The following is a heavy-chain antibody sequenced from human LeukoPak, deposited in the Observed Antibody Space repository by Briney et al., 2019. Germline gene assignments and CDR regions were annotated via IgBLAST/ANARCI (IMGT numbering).Heavy chain of an antibody. Sequence: PGGSLRLSCAASGFTFSSYAMSWVRQAPGKGLEWVSAISGSGGSTYYADSVKGRFTISRDNSKDTLYLQMNSLRAEDTAVYYCAKDPSGDYRFDYWGQGTLVTVSS. CDR1: GFTFSSYA. D-gene: IGHD4-17*01. J-gene: IGHJ4*02. V-gene: IGHV3-23*01. CDR3: AKDPSGDYRFDY. CDR2: ISGSGGST.